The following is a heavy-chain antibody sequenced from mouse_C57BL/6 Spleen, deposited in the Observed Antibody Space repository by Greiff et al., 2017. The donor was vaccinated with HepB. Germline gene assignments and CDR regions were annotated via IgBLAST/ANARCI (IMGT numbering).Heavy chain of an antibody. D-gene: IGHD2-2*01. Sequence: DVQLQESGPGLVKPSQSLSLTCSVTGYSITSGYYWNWIRQFPGNKLEWMGYISYDGSNNYNPSLKNRISITRDTSKNQFFLKLNSVTTEDTATYYCAREGDYGYDVEAYWGQGTLVTVSA. CDR2: ISYDGSN. CDR1: GYSITSGYY. V-gene: IGHV3-6*01. CDR3: AREGDYGYDVEAY. J-gene: IGHJ3*01.